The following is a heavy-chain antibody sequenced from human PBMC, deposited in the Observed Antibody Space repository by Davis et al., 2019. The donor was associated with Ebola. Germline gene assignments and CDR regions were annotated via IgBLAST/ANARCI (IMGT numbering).Heavy chain of an antibody. Sequence: GESLKISCAAYGFTFSSYGMHWVRQAPGKGLEWVAFIRYDGSNKYYADSVKGRFTISRDNSKNTLYLQMNSLRAEDTAVYYCAKAGYYYTADGMDVWGQGTTVTVSS. CDR2: IRYDGSNK. CDR3: AKAGYYYTADGMDV. D-gene: IGHD3-3*01. J-gene: IGHJ6*02. V-gene: IGHV3-30*02. CDR1: GFTFSSYG.